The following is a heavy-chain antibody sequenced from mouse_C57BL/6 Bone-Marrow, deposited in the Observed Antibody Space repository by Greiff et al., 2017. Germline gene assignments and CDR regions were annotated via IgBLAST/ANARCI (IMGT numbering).Heavy chain of an antibody. J-gene: IGHJ2*01. CDR1: GFTFSSYA. D-gene: IGHD1-1*01. V-gene: IGHV5-4*03. CDR2: ISDGGSYT. Sequence: DVMLVESGGGLVKPGGSLKLSCAASGFTFSSYAMSWVRQTPEKRLEWVATISDGGSYTYYPDNVKGRFTISRDNAKNNLYLQMSHLKSEDTAMYYCARVLYYYGSSSFYFDYWGQGTTLTVSS. CDR3: ARVLYYYGSSSFYFDY.